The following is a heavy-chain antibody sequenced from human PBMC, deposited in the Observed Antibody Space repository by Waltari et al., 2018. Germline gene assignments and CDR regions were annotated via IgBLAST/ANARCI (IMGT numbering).Heavy chain of an antibody. CDR2: IIPIFGTA. J-gene: IGHJ6*02. D-gene: IGHD1-1*01. CDR3: ARTGYDRDYYYGMDV. CDR1: GGTFSSYA. V-gene: IGHV1-69*01. Sequence: QVQLVQSGAALKKPGSSVKVSCKASGGTFSSYAISWVRQAPGQGLEWRGGIIPIFGTANYAQKFQGRVTITADESTSTAYMELSSLRSEDTAVYYCARTGYDRDYYYGMDVWGQGTTVTVSS.